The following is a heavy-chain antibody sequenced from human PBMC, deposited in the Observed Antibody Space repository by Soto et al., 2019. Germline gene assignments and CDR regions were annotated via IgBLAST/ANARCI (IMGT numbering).Heavy chain of an antibody. V-gene: IGHV3-74*01. J-gene: IGHJ4*02. Sequence: EVQLVESGGALVQPGGSLRLSCAASGFTFSGDWMHWIRQPPGKGLVWVSCIGHDGSRTRYADSMKGRFTISRDNAKNELYLQMTSLRAEDTAVYYCVRENRVSNMGLRAWGRGTLVISSS. D-gene: IGHD2-8*01. CDR1: GFTFSGDW. CDR2: IGHDGSRT. CDR3: VRENRVSNMGLRA.